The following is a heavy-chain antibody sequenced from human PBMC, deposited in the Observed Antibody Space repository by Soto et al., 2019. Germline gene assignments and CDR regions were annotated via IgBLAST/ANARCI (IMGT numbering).Heavy chain of an antibody. D-gene: IGHD2-2*01. V-gene: IGHV1-46*01. Sequence: AASVKVSCKASGYTFTSYYMHWVRQAPGQGLEWMGIINPSGGSTSYAQKFQGRVTMTRDTSTSTVYMELSSLRSEDTAVYYCARDLIVVVPAAIYYYYYGMDVWGQGTTVTVSS. CDR2: INPSGGST. J-gene: IGHJ6*02. CDR1: GYTFTSYY. CDR3: ARDLIVVVPAAIYYYYYGMDV.